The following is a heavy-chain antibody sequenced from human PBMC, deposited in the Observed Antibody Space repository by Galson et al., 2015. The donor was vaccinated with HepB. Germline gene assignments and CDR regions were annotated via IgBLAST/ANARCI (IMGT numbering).Heavy chain of an antibody. CDR1: GGTVNSHA. Sequence: SVKVSCKASGGTVNSHAISWVRQAPGQGLEWMGGIIPVFRTPNYAQNFQDRVTINADESTSTVYLELSSLRSEDTAVYYCARSRPDDRWYNWFDPWGQGTLVTVSS. CDR3: ARSRPDDRWYNWFDP. D-gene: IGHD6-6*01. V-gene: IGHV1-69*13. J-gene: IGHJ5*02. CDR2: IIPVFRTP.